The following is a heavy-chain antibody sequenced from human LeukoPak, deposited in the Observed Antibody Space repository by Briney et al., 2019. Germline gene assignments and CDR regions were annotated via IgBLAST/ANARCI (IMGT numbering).Heavy chain of an antibody. V-gene: IGHV3-74*01. CDR1: GFTFSSYW. Sequence: PGGSLRLSCAASGFTFSSYWMHWVRQGPGKGLVWVSRIYSDGSRTTYADSVKGRFTISGDNAKNSLYLQMNSLRAEDTALYYCARDRVDTIFGVRFPHYYYYYMDVWGKGTTVTVSS. D-gene: IGHD3-3*01. CDR2: IYSDGSRT. CDR3: ARDRVDTIFGVRFPHYYYYYMDV. J-gene: IGHJ6*03.